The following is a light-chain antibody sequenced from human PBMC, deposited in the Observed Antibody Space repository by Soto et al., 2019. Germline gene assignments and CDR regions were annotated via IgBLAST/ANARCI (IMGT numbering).Light chain of an antibody. CDR1: QSLLQSNGYTY. Sequence: DIVMIQSPLSLPVTPGEPASISCRSSQSLLQSNGYTYLDWYLQKPGQSPQLLIYLGSNRASGVPDRFSGSGSGTDFTLKISRVEAEDFGVYYCMQGLQTPYTFGQGTKLEIK. V-gene: IGKV2-28*01. CDR2: LGS. J-gene: IGKJ2*01. CDR3: MQGLQTPYT.